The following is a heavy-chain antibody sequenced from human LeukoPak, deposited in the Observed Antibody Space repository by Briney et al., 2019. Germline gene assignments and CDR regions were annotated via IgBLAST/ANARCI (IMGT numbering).Heavy chain of an antibody. J-gene: IGHJ4*02. CDR2: IYPGDSDT. CDR1: GYSFTSYW. Sequence: GESLQISCQGSGYSFTSYWIGWVRQMPGKGLEWMGIIYPGDSDTRYSPSFQGQVTISADKSISTAYLQWSSLKASDTAMYYCASRIAAAGTSFDYWGQGTLVTVSS. D-gene: IGHD6-13*01. CDR3: ASRIAAAGTSFDY. V-gene: IGHV5-51*01.